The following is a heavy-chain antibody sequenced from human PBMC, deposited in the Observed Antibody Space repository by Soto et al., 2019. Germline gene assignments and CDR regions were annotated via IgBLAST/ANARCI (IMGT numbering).Heavy chain of an antibody. Sequence: QVQLVQSGTEVRKPGASVNVSCKAFGYDFPSSGITWVRQAPGQGLEWMGWISPYNGAKNYAQKFQGRVTMTTDTSAGNGYLGATGLGTGQTGVYYCSGGGGGTPFESWGPGNLVTVSS. D-gene: IGHD3-16*01. CDR2: ISPYNGAK. CDR3: SGGGGGTPFES. V-gene: IGHV1-18*04. CDR1: GYDFPSSG. J-gene: IGHJ4*02.